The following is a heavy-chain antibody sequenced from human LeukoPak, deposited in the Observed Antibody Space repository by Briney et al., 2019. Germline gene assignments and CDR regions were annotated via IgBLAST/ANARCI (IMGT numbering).Heavy chain of an antibody. CDR3: ARGRLGESYYFDY. V-gene: IGHV4-38-2*02. Sequence: SETLSLTCTVSGYSISSGYYWGWIRQPPGKGLEWIGSIYHSGSTYYNPSLKSRVTISVDTSKNQFSLKLSSVTAADTAVYYCARGRLGESYYFDYWGQGTLVTVSS. J-gene: IGHJ4*02. CDR2: IYHSGST. CDR1: GYSISSGYY. D-gene: IGHD3-16*01.